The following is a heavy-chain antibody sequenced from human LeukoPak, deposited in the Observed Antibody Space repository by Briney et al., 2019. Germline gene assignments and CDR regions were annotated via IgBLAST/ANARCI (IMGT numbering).Heavy chain of an antibody. Sequence: PGGSLRLSCAASGFTFSSYWMHWVRQAPGKGLVWVSRINSDGSSTSYADSVKGRFTISRDNAKNTLYLQMNSLRAEDTAVYYCARGISKLLWFGELLYGNWFDPWGQGTLVTVSS. CDR3: ARGISKLLWFGELLYGNWFDP. D-gene: IGHD3-10*01. CDR1: GFTFSSYW. CDR2: INSDGSST. V-gene: IGHV3-74*01. J-gene: IGHJ5*02.